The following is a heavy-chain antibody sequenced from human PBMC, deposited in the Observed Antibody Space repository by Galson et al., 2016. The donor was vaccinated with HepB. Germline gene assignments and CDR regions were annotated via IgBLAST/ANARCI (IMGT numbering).Heavy chain of an antibody. V-gene: IGHV3-7*03. J-gene: IGHJ3*02. CDR1: GFTFSSYG. CDR3: VRDGRHGEDRAFDI. Sequence: SLRLSCAASGFTFSSYGMHWVRQAPGKGLEWVANINQDGRTTYHVDSVEGRFTISRDNAKNSVYLQMNSLTVEDTAVYYCVRDGRHGEDRAFDIWGQGTVVAVSS. CDR2: INQDGRTT. D-gene: IGHD3-10*01.